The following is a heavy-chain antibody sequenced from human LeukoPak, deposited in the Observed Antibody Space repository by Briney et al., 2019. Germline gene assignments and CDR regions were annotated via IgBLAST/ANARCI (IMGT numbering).Heavy chain of an antibody. CDR3: ARDWVGYCSGGSCYGGLDY. CDR1: GFTFSSYA. V-gene: IGHV3-30*04. Sequence: PGGSLRLSCAASGFTFSSYAMHWVRQAPGKGLEWVAVISYDGSDKYYADSVKSRFTISRDNSKNTLYLQMNSLRAEDTAVYYCARDWVGYCSGGSCYGGLDYWGQGPLVTVSS. CDR2: ISYDGSDK. D-gene: IGHD2-15*01. J-gene: IGHJ4*02.